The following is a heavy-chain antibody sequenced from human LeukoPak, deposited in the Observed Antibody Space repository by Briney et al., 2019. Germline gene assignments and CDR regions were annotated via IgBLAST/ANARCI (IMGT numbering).Heavy chain of an antibody. CDR2: IYHSGST. J-gene: IGHJ4*02. V-gene: IGHV4-38-2*02. Sequence: SETLSLTCTVSGYSISSGYYWGWIRQPPGKGLEWIGSIYHSGSTYYNPSLRSRVTISVDTSRSQYSLRLTSVTAADTAVYYCARDADPSAYYGSGSSIDHWGQGALVTVSS. CDR3: ARDADPSAYYGSGSSIDH. CDR1: GYSISSGYY. D-gene: IGHD3-10*01.